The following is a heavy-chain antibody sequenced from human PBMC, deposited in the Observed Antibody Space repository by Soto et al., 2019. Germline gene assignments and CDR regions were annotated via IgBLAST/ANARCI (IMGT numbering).Heavy chain of an antibody. J-gene: IGHJ5*02. Sequence: GESLKISCTGFGNTFTNFWISWVRQMPGKGLEWMGRIDPSDSYTKYSPTFQGHVSISADKSISTVYLQWSSLKASDTAIYYCARLYCTSDTCDSWFDPWGDGTLVTVSS. CDR3: ARLYCTSDTCDSWFDP. D-gene: IGHD2-8*02. CDR2: IDPSDSYT. V-gene: IGHV5-10-1*01. CDR1: GNTFTNFW.